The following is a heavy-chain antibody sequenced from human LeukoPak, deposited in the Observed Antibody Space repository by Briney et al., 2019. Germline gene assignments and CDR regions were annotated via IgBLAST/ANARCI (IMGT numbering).Heavy chain of an antibody. V-gene: IGHV1-8*01. CDR3: ARAGSYYNLCDY. CDR2: MNPNSGNT. CDR1: RYTFTSYD. J-gene: IGHJ4*02. D-gene: IGHD3-10*01. Sequence: SVTVSCKPSRYTFTSYDNNLVRQATGHGLEWTGWMNPNSGNTGYAQKFQGRVTMTRNTSISTAYMELSSLRSEDTAVYYCARAGSYYNLCDYWGQGTLVTVSS.